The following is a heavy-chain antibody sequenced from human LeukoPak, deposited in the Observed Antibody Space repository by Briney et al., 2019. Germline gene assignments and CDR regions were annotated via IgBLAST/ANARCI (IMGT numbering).Heavy chain of an antibody. V-gene: IGHV3-21*01. J-gene: IGHJ6*03. CDR1: GFSFSTCN. CDR3: ARDPYSGSYGDYYYYYMDV. CDR2: ITTSSTYI. Sequence: GGSLRLSCAASGFSFSTCNMNWVRQAPGKGLEWVSSITTSSTYIYYADSVKGRFTISRDNAKNSLYLQMNSLRAEDTAVYYCARDPYSGSYGDYYYYYMDVWGKGTTVTTSS. D-gene: IGHD1-26*01.